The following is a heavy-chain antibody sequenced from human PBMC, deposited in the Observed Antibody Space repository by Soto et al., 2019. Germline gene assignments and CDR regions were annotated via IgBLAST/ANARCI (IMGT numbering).Heavy chain of an antibody. V-gene: IGHV3-33*01. CDR3: ARGRKGYYYGMDV. CDR1: GFTFSSYG. CDR2: IWYDGSNK. J-gene: IGHJ6*02. Sequence: QVQLVESGGGVVQPGRSRRLSCAASGFTFSSYGMHWVSQAPGKGLEWVAVIWYDGSNKYYAASVKGRFTISRDNSKNTLYLQMNSLRAEDTAVYYCARGRKGYYYGMDVWGQGTTVTVSS.